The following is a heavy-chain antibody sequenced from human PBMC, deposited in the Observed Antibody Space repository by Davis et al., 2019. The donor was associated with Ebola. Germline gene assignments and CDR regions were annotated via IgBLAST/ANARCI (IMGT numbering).Heavy chain of an antibody. D-gene: IGHD2-15*01. Sequence: SETLSLICTVSGGSISDSYWSWIRQPPGKGLEWIGYIYYTGTTNYNPSLKSRVTMSVDTSKNQFSLKLTSATAADTAVYYCARDFSLGYCAGGSCYGNNWFDPWGQGTLVTVSS. CDR3: ARDFSLGYCAGGSCYGNNWFDP. CDR2: IYYTGTT. CDR1: GGSISDSY. V-gene: IGHV4-59*01. J-gene: IGHJ5*02.